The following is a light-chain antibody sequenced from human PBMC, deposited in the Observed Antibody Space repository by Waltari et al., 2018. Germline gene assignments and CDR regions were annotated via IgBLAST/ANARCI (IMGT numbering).Light chain of an antibody. J-gene: IGLJ1*01. V-gene: IGLV2-14*01. Sequence: QSALTQPASVSGSPGQSLTISRTGTSSDVGGYNYVSWYQQHPGKAPTLMIYDVSKRPSGVSNRFSGSKSGNTASLTITGLQAEDEADYYCSSYTSSSTMYVFGSGTKVTVL. CDR2: DVS. CDR3: SSYTSSSTMYV. CDR1: SSDVGGYNY.